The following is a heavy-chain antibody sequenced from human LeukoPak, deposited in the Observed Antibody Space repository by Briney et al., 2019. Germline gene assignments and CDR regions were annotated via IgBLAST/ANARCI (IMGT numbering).Heavy chain of an antibody. CDR3: AGCSTVTTYYYSYYMDI. J-gene: IGHJ6*03. D-gene: IGHD4-17*01. CDR1: EFTFSNYW. V-gene: IGHV3-7*01. Sequence: GGSLRLSCAASEFTFSNYWMSWVRLAPGKGMEWVANIKQDGSGTFYVDSVKGRFTISRDNAKNSLYLQMNSLRAEDTAVYYCAGCSTVTTYYYSYYMDIWGKGTTVTVSS. CDR2: IKQDGSGT.